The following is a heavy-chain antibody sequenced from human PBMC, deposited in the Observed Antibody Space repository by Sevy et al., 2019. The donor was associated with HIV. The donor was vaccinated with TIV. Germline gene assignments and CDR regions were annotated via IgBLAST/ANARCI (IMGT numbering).Heavy chain of an antibody. CDR1: GFTFSGYN. CDR2: ISTSSTYI. V-gene: IGHV3-21*01. Sequence: GGSLRLSCAASGFTFSGYNMHWVRQAPGKGLEWVSSISTSSTYIYQADSVKGRFTISRDNAQNSVFLQMNSLRAEDTALYYCAKDIEASGWYYFDYWGQGTLVTVSS. CDR3: AKDIEASGWYYFDY. D-gene: IGHD6-19*01. J-gene: IGHJ4*02.